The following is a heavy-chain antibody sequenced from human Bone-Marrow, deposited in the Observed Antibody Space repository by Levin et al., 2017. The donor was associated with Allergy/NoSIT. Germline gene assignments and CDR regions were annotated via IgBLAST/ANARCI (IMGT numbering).Heavy chain of an antibody. Sequence: GGSLRLSCAASGFFFSSYGMHWVRQAPGKGLEWVAVISNDGSNKYYVESVRGRFTISRDNSKNTLYLQMNSLRVEDTAVYYCAKNAGISSYYYGMDVWGQGTTVAVSS. V-gene: IGHV3-30*18. CDR3: AKNAGISSYYYGMDV. J-gene: IGHJ6*02. CDR2: ISNDGSNK. CDR1: GFFFSSYG. D-gene: IGHD6-6*01.